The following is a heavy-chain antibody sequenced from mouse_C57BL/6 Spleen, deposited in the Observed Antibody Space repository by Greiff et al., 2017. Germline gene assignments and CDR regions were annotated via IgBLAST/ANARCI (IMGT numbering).Heavy chain of an antibody. CDR2: IDPSDSET. D-gene: IGHD2-3*01. V-gene: IGHV1-52*01. CDR1: GYTFTSYW. CDR3: AREGGYYDWYFDV. Sequence: QVQLQQPGAELVRPGSSVKLSCKASGYTFTSYWMHWVKQRPIQGLEWIGNIDPSDSETHYNQKFKDKATLTVDKSSSTAYMQLSSLTSEDSAVYYCAREGGYYDWYFDVWGTGTTVTVSS. J-gene: IGHJ1*03.